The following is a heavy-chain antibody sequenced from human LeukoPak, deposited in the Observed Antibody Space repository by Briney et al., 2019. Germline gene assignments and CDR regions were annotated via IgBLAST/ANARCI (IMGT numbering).Heavy chain of an antibody. J-gene: IGHJ4*02. V-gene: IGHV3-7*01. CDR2: IKQDGSEK. CDR3: ARDVSPYSGYDY. Sequence: GGSLRLSCAASGFTFNTYWMTWVRQAPGKGLEWVANIKQDGSEKYYVDSLKGRFTISRDNAKNSLYLQMNSLRAEDTAVYYCARDVSPYSGYDYWGQGTLVTVSS. D-gene: IGHD5-12*01. CDR1: GFTFNTYW.